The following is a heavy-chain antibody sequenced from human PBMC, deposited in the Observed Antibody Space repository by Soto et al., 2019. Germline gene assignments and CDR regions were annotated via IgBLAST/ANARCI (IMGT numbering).Heavy chain of an antibody. Sequence: PSETLSLTCVVSGGSLSDYFWSWIRQPPGKGLEWIGEINHSGSTNYNPSLKSRVTISVDTSKNQFSLKLSSVTAADTAVYYCARARQGAPLDYWGQGTLVTVSS. V-gene: IGHV4-34*01. CDR1: GGSLSDYF. CDR3: ARARQGAPLDY. D-gene: IGHD3-16*01. J-gene: IGHJ4*02. CDR2: INHSGST.